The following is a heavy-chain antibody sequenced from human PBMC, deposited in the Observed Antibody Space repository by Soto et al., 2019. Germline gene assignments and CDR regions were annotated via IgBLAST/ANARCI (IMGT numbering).Heavy chain of an antibody. J-gene: IGHJ6*02. V-gene: IGHV1-69*13. D-gene: IGHD3-10*01. CDR3: ARAMVRGVSNYYYGMDV. Sequence: SVKVSCKASGGTFSSYAISWVRQAPGQGLEWMGGIIPIFGTANYAQKFQGRVTITADESTSTAYMELSSLRSEDTAVYYCARAMVRGVSNYYYGMDVWGQGTTVTSP. CDR1: GGTFSSYA. CDR2: IIPIFGTA.